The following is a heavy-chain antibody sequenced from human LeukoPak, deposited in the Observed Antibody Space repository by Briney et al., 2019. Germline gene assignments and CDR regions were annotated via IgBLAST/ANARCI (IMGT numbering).Heavy chain of an antibody. V-gene: IGHV4-59*01. CDR2: IYYSGST. Sequence: SETLSLTRTVSGGSISSYYWSWIRQPPGKGLEWIGYIYYSGSTNYNPSLKSRVTVSVDTSKNQFSLKLSSVTAADTAVYYCASHYYDSSGYFDYWGQGTLVTVSS. CDR1: GGSISSYY. CDR3: ASHYYDSSGYFDY. D-gene: IGHD3-22*01. J-gene: IGHJ4*02.